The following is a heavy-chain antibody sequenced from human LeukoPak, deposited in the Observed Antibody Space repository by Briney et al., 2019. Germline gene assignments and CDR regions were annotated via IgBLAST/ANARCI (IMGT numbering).Heavy chain of an antibody. CDR2: IKQDGSEK. J-gene: IGHJ4*02. CDR3: ARESIVATISHFDY. Sequence: PGGSLRLSCAASGFTFSSYWMSWVRQAPGKGLEWVANIKQDGSEKYYVDSVKGRFTISRDNAKNSLYLQMNSLRAEDTAVYYYARESIVATISHFDYWGQGTLVTVSS. CDR1: GFTFSSYW. V-gene: IGHV3-7*01. D-gene: IGHD5-12*01.